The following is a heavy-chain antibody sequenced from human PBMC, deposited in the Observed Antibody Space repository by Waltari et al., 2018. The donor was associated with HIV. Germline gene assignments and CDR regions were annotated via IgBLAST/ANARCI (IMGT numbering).Heavy chain of an antibody. CDR2: ISGSGGST. CDR3: AKDREMATINAFDI. Sequence: EVQLVESGGGLVQPGGSLRLSCAASGLTFSRDAMSWGRQAPGKGLEWVSAISGSGGSTYYADSVKGRFTISRDNSKNTLYLQMNSLRAEDTAVYYCAKDREMATINAFDIWGQGTMVTVSS. CDR1: GLTFSRDA. J-gene: IGHJ3*02. V-gene: IGHV3-23*04. D-gene: IGHD5-12*01.